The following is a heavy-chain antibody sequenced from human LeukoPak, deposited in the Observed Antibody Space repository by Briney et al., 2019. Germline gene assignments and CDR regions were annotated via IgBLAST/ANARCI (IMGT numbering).Heavy chain of an antibody. CDR3: ARRLYDGFDI. CDR1: GGSISSYY. Sequence: ASETLSLTCTVSGGSISSYYWSWIRQPPGKGLEWIGYIYDSVTTKYNLSLRSRVTISVDTSKNQFSLNLSSVTAADTAVYYCARRLYDGFDIWGQGTMVTVSS. CDR2: IYDSVTT. D-gene: IGHD2-8*01. J-gene: IGHJ3*02. V-gene: IGHV4-59*01.